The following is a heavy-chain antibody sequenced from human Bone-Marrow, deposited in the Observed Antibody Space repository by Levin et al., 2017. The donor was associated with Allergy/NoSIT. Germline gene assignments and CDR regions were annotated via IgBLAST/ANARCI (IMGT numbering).Heavy chain of an antibody. CDR2: ANPGGDA. CDR1: GGSFSGYY. CDR3: ARVARDYYGSGDFYFKNNWFDP. J-gene: IGHJ5*02. Sequence: PSETLSLTCNVSGGSFSGYYWTWIRQPPGKGLEWIGEANPGGDAKYNPSLESRVTMSVDTSQNQFSLKLSSVTAADTAVYFCARVARDYYGSGDFYFKNNWFDPWGQGTLVTVSS. V-gene: IGHV4-34*01. D-gene: IGHD3-10*01.